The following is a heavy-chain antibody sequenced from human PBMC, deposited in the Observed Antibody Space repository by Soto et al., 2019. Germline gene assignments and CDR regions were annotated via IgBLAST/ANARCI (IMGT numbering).Heavy chain of an antibody. Sequence: SETLSLTCAVYGGSFSGYYLSWIRQPPGKGLEWIGEINHSGSTNYNPSLKSRVTISVDTSKNQFSLKLSSVTAADTAVYYCARRYGGNLDYWGQGTLVTVSS. J-gene: IGHJ4*02. D-gene: IGHD1-26*01. CDR2: INHSGST. V-gene: IGHV4-34*01. CDR3: ARRYGGNLDY. CDR1: GGSFSGYY.